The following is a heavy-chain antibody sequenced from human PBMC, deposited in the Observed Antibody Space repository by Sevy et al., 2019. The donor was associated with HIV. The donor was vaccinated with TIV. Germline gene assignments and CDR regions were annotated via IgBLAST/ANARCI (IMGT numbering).Heavy chain of an antibody. V-gene: IGHV4-38-2*01. D-gene: IGHD2-21*02. Sequence: SETLSLTCAVSGYSISSGYYWGWIRQSPGKGLEWIGNIYHSGTTYYNPSLKSRVTISVDTSKNQFSLKLRSGTATDTAVYYCARASGGDKLDYYGMDVWGQGTTVTVSS. J-gene: IGHJ6*02. CDR1: GYSISSGYY. CDR3: ARASGGDKLDYYGMDV. CDR2: IYHSGTT.